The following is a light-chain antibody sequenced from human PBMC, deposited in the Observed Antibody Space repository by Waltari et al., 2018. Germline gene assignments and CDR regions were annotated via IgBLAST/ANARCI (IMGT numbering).Light chain of an antibody. J-gene: IGKJ5*01. CDR1: QSLVYTDGISY. CDR2: KVS. Sequence: DVGLTQSPLSLPVTLGQPASISCRSSQSLVYTDGISYLNWFHQRPGQAPRRLIYKVSNRDSGVPDRFSGSGSGTDFTLMISSVEADDVGVYFCMQATHWPATFGQGTRLEIK. CDR3: MQATHWPAT. V-gene: IGKV2-30*01.